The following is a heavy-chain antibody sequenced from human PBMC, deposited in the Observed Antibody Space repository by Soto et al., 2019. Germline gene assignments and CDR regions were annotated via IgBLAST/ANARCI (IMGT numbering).Heavy chain of an antibody. CDR3: ADQTSAGYFDS. Sequence: SETLSLTCAVYGGSSSSFYWSRIRQSPGKGLEWIGEVNHSGSPIYNPSLKTRATISLGASRNQFSLTLNSLTAADTAVYYCADQTSAGYFDSWGQGTLVAVS. CDR2: VNHSGSP. V-gene: IGHV4-34*01. J-gene: IGHJ4*02. CDR1: GGSSSSFY. D-gene: IGHD6-13*01.